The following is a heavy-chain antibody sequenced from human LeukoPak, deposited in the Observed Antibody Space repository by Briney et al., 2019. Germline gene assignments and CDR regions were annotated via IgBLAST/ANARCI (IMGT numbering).Heavy chain of an antibody. V-gene: IGHV4-4*07. J-gene: IGHJ6*03. CDR2: IYTSGST. Sequence: SETLSLTCTVSGGSISSYYWSWIRQPAGKGLEWIGRIYTSGSTNYNPSLKSRVTMSVDTSKNQFSLKLSSVTAADTAVYYCARAKTSYCSSTSCYAVGDYYYYYYMDVWGKGTTVTVSS. CDR1: GGSISSYY. CDR3: ARAKTSYCSSTSCYAVGDYYYYYYMDV. D-gene: IGHD2-2*01.